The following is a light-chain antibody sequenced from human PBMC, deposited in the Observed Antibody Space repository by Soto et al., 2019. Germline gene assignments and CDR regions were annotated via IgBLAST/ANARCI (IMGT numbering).Light chain of an antibody. CDR2: KAS. Sequence: DIQMTQSPSTLYASVGDRVTITCRASQSIRRWLALYQQKPGKAPKLLIYKASSLEGGVPTRFSGIGSGTKFTLTIINRMHDDCATYDCQQYNSHIGTFGQGTKVESK. V-gene: IGKV1-5*03. CDR3: QQYNSHIGT. CDR1: QSIRRW. J-gene: IGKJ1*01.